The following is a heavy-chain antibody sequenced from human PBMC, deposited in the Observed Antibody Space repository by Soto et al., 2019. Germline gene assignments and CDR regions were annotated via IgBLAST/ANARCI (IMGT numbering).Heavy chain of an antibody. D-gene: IGHD6-13*01. CDR3: ARGGSHYIAAAGPGGY. J-gene: IGHJ4*02. V-gene: IGHV1-2*02. CDR2: INPNSGGT. CDR1: GYTFTGYY. Sequence: QVQLVQSGAEVKKPGASVKVSCKASGYTFTGYYMHWVRQAPGQGLEWMGWINPNSGGTNYAQKFQGRVTMSRDTPISTAYMELGRLRSDDTAVYYCARGGSHYIAAAGPGGYWGQGTLVTVSS.